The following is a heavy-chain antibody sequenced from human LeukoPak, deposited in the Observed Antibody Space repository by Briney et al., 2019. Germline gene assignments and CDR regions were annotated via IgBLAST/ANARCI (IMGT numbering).Heavy chain of an antibody. V-gene: IGHV5-51*01. Sequence: GESLKISCKGSGYSFTSYWIGWVRQMPGKGLEWMGIIYPGDSDTRYSPSFQGQVTISADKSISTAYLQWSSLKASDTATYYCARRATIQMYYFDYWGQGTLVTVS. D-gene: IGHD1-26*01. CDR2: IYPGDSDT. CDR1: GYSFTSYW. CDR3: ARRATIQMYYFDY. J-gene: IGHJ4*02.